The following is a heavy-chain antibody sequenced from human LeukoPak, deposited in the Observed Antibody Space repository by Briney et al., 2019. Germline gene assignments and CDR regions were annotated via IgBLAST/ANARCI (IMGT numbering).Heavy chain of an antibody. V-gene: IGHV3-23*01. D-gene: IGHD1-26*01. Sequence: GGSLRLSCAASGFTFSTYAMTWVRQAPGKGLEWVSGISGSGGSTYYADSVKGRFTISRDNSKNTLYLQMNSLRVEDTDLYYCAKEMSSDSGSWNGYFDYWGQGTLVTVSS. CDR1: GFTFSTYA. CDR2: ISGSGGST. CDR3: AKEMSSDSGSWNGYFDY. J-gene: IGHJ4*02.